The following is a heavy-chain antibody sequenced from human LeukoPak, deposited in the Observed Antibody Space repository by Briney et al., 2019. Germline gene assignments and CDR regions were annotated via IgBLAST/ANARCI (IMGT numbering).Heavy chain of an antibody. Sequence: PGGSLRLSCAASGFTFSSYAMSWVRQAPGKGLEWVSAISGSGGSTYYADSVKGRFTISRDNSKNTLYLQMNSLRAEDTAVYYCAKDTYYYDSSGYRADNGYWGQGTLVTVSS. CDR2: ISGSGGST. CDR3: AKDTYYYDSSGYRADNGY. V-gene: IGHV3-23*01. J-gene: IGHJ4*02. CDR1: GFTFSSYA. D-gene: IGHD3-22*01.